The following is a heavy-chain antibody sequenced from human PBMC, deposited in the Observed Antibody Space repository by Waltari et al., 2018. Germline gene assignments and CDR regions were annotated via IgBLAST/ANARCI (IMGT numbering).Heavy chain of an antibody. CDR3: AREEVFDWLLLDY. Sequence: EVQLVESGGGLVQPGGSLRLSCAASGFTFSSYWMHWVRQAPGKGLVWVSRINSDGSSTSYADSVKGRFTIARDNAKNTLYLQMNSLRAEDTAVYYCAREEVFDWLLLDYWGQGTLVTVSS. CDR2: INSDGSST. V-gene: IGHV3-74*01. J-gene: IGHJ4*02. D-gene: IGHD3-9*01. CDR1: GFTFSSYW.